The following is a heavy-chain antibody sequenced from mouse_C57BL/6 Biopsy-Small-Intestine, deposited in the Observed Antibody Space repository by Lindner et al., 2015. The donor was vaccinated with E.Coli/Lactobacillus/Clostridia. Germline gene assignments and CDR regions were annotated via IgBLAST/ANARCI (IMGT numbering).Heavy chain of an antibody. CDR1: GGTFNNYA. CDR2: IIPIFGTT. J-gene: IGHJ2*01. Sequence: SVKVSCKASGGTFNNYAINWVRQAPGQGLEWMGGIIPIFGTTNYAQKFQGRVTITADESTSTAYMELNNLRSEDTAVYYCARQSSSGRFYFDYWGQGALVTVSS. D-gene: IGHD1-1*01. V-gene: IGHV1-81*01. CDR3: ARQSSSGRFYFDY.